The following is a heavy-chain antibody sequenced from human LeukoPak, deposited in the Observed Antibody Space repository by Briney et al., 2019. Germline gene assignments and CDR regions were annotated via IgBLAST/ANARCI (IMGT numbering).Heavy chain of an antibody. J-gene: IGHJ6*02. CDR1: GFTVSSNY. D-gene: IGHD3-3*01. CDR3: ARGKVLRFVWGMDV. V-gene: IGHV3-66*02. CDR2: IYSGGST. Sequence: PGGSLRLSCAASGFTVSSNYMSWVRQAPGKGLEWVSVIYSGGSTYYADSVKGRFTISRDNSKNTLYLQMNSLRAEDTAVYYCARGKVLRFVWGMDVWGQGTTVTVSS.